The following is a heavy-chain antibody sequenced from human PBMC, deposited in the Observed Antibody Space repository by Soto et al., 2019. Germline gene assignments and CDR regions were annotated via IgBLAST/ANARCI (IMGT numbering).Heavy chain of an antibody. D-gene: IGHD3-10*01. V-gene: IGHV3-72*01. CDR2: SKHKADSYTK. Sequence: EVQVVESGGGLVQPGGSLRLSCAASGFTFSDHYMDWVRQAPGKGLEWVGSSKHKADSYTKEYAASVKGRFTISRDCSTNSLLLQMDSLKTEDTAVYYCTVWGSGNDFGAAWGQGILVTVSS. CDR1: GFTFSDHY. CDR3: TVWGSGNDFGAA. J-gene: IGHJ4*02.